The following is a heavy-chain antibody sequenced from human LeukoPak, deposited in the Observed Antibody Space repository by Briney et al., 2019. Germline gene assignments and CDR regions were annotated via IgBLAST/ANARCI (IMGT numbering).Heavy chain of an antibody. CDR2: INPNSGGT. D-gene: IGHD3-16*01. CDR3: ARDLGLIYYYYYMDV. Sequence: GASVKVSCKASGYTLTGYYMHWVRQAPGQGLEWMGWINPNSGGTNYAQKFQGRVTMTRDTSISTVYMELSRLRSDDTAVYYCARDLGLIYYYYYMDVWGKGTTVTVSS. J-gene: IGHJ6*03. CDR1: GYTLTGYY. V-gene: IGHV1-2*02.